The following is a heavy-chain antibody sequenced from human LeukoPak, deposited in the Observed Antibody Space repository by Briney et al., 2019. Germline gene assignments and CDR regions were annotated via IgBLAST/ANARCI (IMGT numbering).Heavy chain of an antibody. Sequence: TLSLTSTVSGGFTGSGNYYWSWIRQHPGKGLEWIGYIHYSGSAYYNPSLKTRVTISMDTSKNQLSLKLQSVTAADTAVYYCARDKYCTAGVCDFDYWGEGTLVTVSS. CDR3: ARDKYCTAGVCDFDY. CDR1: GGFTGSGNYY. CDR2: IHYSGSA. J-gene: IGHJ4*02. D-gene: IGHD2-8*02. V-gene: IGHV4-31*03.